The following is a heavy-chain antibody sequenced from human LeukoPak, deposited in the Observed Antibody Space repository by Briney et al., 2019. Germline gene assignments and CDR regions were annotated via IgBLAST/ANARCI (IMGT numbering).Heavy chain of an antibody. CDR1: GITFSSYN. CDR2: ISSSSSYI. Sequence: PGGSLRLSCAASGITFSSYNMNWVRQAPGKGLEWVSCISSSSSYIYYADSVKGRFTISRDNAKNSLYLQMNSLRAEDTAVYYCARNQDYYDSRTGAFDIWGQGTMVTVSS. J-gene: IGHJ3*02. CDR3: ARNQDYYDSRTGAFDI. V-gene: IGHV3-21*01. D-gene: IGHD3-22*01.